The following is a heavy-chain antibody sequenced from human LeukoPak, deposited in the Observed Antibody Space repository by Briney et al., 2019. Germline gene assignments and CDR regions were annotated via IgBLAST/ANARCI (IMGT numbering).Heavy chain of an antibody. J-gene: IGHJ3*02. CDR1: GYTFTSYD. CDR2: MNPNSGNT. Sequence: GASVTVSCKASGYTFTSYDINWVRPATGQGLEWMGWMNPNSGNTGYAQKFQGRVTMTRNTSISTASMELSSLRSEDTAVYYCARQNYGGNEWVGAFDIWGQGTMVTVSS. D-gene: IGHD4-23*01. CDR3: ARQNYGGNEWVGAFDI. V-gene: IGHV1-8*01.